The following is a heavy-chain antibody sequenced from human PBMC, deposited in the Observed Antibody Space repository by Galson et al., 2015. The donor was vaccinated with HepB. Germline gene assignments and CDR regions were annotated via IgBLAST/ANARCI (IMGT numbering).Heavy chain of an antibody. CDR1: GGSISSYY. D-gene: IGHD2-2*01. V-gene: IGHV4-59*08. J-gene: IGHJ4*02. Sequence: LSLTCTVSGGSISSYYWSWIRQPPGKGLEWIGYIYYSGSTNYNPSLKSRVTISVDTSKNQFSLKLSSVTAADTAVYYCARLSITSGFDYWGQGTLVTVSS. CDR3: ARLSITSGFDY. CDR2: IYYSGST.